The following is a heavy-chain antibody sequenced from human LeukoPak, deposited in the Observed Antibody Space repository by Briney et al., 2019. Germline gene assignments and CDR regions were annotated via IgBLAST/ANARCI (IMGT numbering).Heavy chain of an antibody. D-gene: IGHD2-2*01. Sequence: PGGSLRLSCAASGFTFSSYDMHWVRQATGKGLEWVSAIGTAGDTYYPGSVKGRFTISRENAKNSLYLQMNSLRAGDTAVYYCARAPAATWSYYYYGMDVWGQGTTVTVSS. CDR2: IGTAGDT. CDR1: GFTFSSYD. J-gene: IGHJ6*02. CDR3: ARAPAATWSYYYYGMDV. V-gene: IGHV3-13*01.